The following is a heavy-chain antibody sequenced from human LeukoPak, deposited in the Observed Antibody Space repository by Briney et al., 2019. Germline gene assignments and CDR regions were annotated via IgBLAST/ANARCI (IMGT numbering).Heavy chain of an antibody. CDR3: ARDLRSAIAVAGTFDY. D-gene: IGHD6-19*01. J-gene: IGHJ4*02. CDR2: INPSGGST. CDR1: GYTFTSYY. Sequence: ASVKVSCKASGYTFTSYYMHWVRQAPGQGLEWMGIINPSGGSTSYAQKFQGRVTVTRDTSTSTVYMELSSLRSEDTAVYYCARDLRSAIAVAGTFDYWGQGTLVTVSS. V-gene: IGHV1-46*03.